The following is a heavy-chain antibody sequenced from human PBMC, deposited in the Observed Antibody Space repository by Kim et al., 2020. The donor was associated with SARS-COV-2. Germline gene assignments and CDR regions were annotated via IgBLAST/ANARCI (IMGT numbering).Heavy chain of an antibody. D-gene: IGHD3-22*01. V-gene: IGHV1-2*02. CDR2: INPNSGGT. Sequence: ASVKVSCKASGYTFTGYYMHWVRQAPGQGLEWMGWINPNSGGTNYAQKFQGMVTMTRDTSISTAYMELSRLRSDDTAVYYCARPQRHYYDSSGYYLYWGQGTLVTVSS. CDR3: ARPQRHYYDSSGYYLY. J-gene: IGHJ4*02. CDR1: GYTFTGYY.